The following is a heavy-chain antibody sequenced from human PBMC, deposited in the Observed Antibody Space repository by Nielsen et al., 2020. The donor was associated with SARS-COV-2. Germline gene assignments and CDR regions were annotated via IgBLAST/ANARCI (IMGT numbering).Heavy chain of an antibody. CDR3: VRENNGGTDAFDI. J-gene: IGHJ3*02. V-gene: IGHV4-4*07. CDR2: IYTSGST. Sequence: SETLSLTYTVSGGSISSYYWSWIRQPAGKGLEWIGRIYTSGSTNYNPSLKSRVTMSVDTSKNQFSLKLSSVTAADTAVYYCVRENNGGTDAFDIWGQGTMVTVSS. CDR1: GGSISSYY. D-gene: IGHD4-23*01.